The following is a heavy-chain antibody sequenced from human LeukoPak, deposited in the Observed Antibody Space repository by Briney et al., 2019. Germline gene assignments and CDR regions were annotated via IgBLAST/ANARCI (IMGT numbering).Heavy chain of an antibody. D-gene: IGHD3-22*01. J-gene: IGHJ4*02. CDR3: AIRGENDSSGSRTDY. CDR1: GFTVSSNY. CDR2: IYSGGST. Sequence: GSLRLSCAASGFTVSSNYMSWVRQAPGKGLEWVSVIYSGGSTYYADSVKGRFTISRDNPKNTLYLQMNSLRAEDTAVYYCAIRGENDSSGSRTDYWGQGTLVTVSS. V-gene: IGHV3-53*01.